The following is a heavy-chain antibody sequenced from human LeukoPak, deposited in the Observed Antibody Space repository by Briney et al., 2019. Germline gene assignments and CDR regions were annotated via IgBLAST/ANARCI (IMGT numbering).Heavy chain of an antibody. CDR3: ARHGGTYYDFWSGYLNFDY. CDR1: GGSISSYY. V-gene: IGHV4-59*08. CDR2: IYYSGST. D-gene: IGHD3-3*01. J-gene: IGHJ4*02. Sequence: SETLSLTCTVSGGSISSYYWSWIRQPPGKGLEWIGSIYYSGSTYYNPSLKSRVTISVDTSKNQFSLKLSSVTAADTAVYYCARHGGTYYDFWSGYLNFDYWGQGTLVTVSS.